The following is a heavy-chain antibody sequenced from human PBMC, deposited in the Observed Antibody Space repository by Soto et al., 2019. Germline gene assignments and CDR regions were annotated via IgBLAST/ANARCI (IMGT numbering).Heavy chain of an antibody. Sequence: SVKVSCKASGGTFSSYTISWVRQAPGQRLEWMGRIIPIFGTANYAQKFQGRVTITADESTSTAYMELSSLRSEDTAVYYCARYVLVPAADYYYGMDVWGQGTTVTVS. CDR2: IIPIFGTA. CDR3: ARYVLVPAADYYYGMDV. V-gene: IGHV1-69*13. D-gene: IGHD2-2*01. J-gene: IGHJ6*02. CDR1: GGTFSSYT.